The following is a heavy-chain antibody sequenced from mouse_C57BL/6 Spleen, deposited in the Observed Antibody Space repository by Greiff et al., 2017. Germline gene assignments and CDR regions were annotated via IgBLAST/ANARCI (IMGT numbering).Heavy chain of an antibody. V-gene: IGHV1-82*01. CDR1: GYAFSSSW. CDR3: ARLGVAHYFDY. D-gene: IGHD1-1*02. CDR2: IYPGDGDT. Sequence: VKLQESGPELVKPGASVKISCKASGYAFSSSWMNWVKQRPGKGLEWIGRIYPGDGDTNYNGKFKGKATLTADKSSSTAYMQLSSLTSEDSAVYFCARLGVAHYFDYWGQGTTLTVSS. J-gene: IGHJ2*01.